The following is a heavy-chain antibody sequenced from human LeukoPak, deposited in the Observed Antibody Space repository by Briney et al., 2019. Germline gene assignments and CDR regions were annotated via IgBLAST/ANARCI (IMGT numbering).Heavy chain of an antibody. CDR2: VNANNGDT. J-gene: IGHJ5*02. Sequence: ASVKVSCKASGYTFTGYYIHWVRQAPGQGLEWMGRVNANNGDTKYAQKFQGRVTMTRDTSISTAYMELASLRSDDTAVFYCAREVGYSSSYYGRFDPWGQGTLVIVST. CDR1: GYTFTGYY. CDR3: AREVGYSSSYYGRFDP. D-gene: IGHD1-26*01. V-gene: IGHV1-2*06.